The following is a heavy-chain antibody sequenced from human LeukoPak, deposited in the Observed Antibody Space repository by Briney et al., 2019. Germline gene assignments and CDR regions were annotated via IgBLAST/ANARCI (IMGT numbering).Heavy chain of an antibody. CDR3: AKESGETYDFWSGYGAFDI. CDR2: ISGSGGST. Sequence: GGSLRLSCAASGFTFSSYAMSWVRQAPGKGLEWVSAISGSGGSTYYADSVKGRFTISRDNSKNTLYLQMNSLRAEDTAVYYCAKESGETYDFWSGYGAFDIWGQGTMVTVSS. CDR1: GFTFSSYA. V-gene: IGHV3-23*01. D-gene: IGHD3-3*01. J-gene: IGHJ3*02.